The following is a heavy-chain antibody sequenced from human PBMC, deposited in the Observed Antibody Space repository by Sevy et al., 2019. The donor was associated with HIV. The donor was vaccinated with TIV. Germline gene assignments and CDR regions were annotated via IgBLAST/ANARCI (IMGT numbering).Heavy chain of an antibody. Sequence: GGSLRLSCAASGFTFRNYVMNWVRQPPGKGLEWVSVISDGGGTTYYADSVKGRFTISRDDSKNTLYLQMNSLRAEDTAVYYCARDLYDSSGYYYRDYYYYGMDVWGQGTTVTVSS. J-gene: IGHJ6*02. V-gene: IGHV3-23*01. CDR1: GFTFRNYV. CDR2: ISDGGGTT. CDR3: ARDLYDSSGYYYRDYYYYGMDV. D-gene: IGHD3-22*01.